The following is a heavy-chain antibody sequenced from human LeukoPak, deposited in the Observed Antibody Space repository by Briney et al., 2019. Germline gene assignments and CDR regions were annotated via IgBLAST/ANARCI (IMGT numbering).Heavy chain of an antibody. CDR3: ATALPYHGSGTHYGMDV. CDR1: GYTLTELS. Sequence: ASVKVSRKVSGYTLTELSMHWVRQAPGKGLEWMGGFDPEDGETIYAQKFQGRVTMTEDTSTDTAYMELSSLRSEDTAVYYCATALPYHGSGTHYGMDVWGQGTTVTVSS. D-gene: IGHD3-10*01. CDR2: FDPEDGET. J-gene: IGHJ6*02. V-gene: IGHV1-24*01.